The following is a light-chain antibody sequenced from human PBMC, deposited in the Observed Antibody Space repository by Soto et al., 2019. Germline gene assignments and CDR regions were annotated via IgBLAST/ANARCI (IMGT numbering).Light chain of an antibody. CDR2: YDS. Sequence: SYVLTQPPSVSVAPGETARISCGGTNVGSRSVHWYQQKPGQAPFLVIYYDSDRPSGIPERFSGSNSGNTATLIISRVEAGDEADYYCQVWEATGDQVVFGGGTKLTVL. CDR3: QVWEATGDQVV. V-gene: IGLV3-21*01. CDR1: NVGSRS. J-gene: IGLJ2*01.